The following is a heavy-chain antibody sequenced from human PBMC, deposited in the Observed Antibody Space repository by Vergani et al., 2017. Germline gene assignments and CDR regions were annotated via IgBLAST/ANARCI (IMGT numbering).Heavy chain of an antibody. Sequence: QVQLQESGPGLVKPSQTLSLTCTVSGGSISSGDYYWSWIRQPPGKGLEWIGYIYYSGSAYYNPSLKSRVTISVDTSKNHFSLKLSSVTAADTAVYYCARVGVVRGVSYYYYYYGMDVWGQGTTVTVSS. D-gene: IGHD3-10*01. CDR1: GGSISSGDYY. CDR2: IYYSGSA. J-gene: IGHJ6*02. V-gene: IGHV4-30-4*08. CDR3: ARVGVVRGVSYYYYYYGMDV.